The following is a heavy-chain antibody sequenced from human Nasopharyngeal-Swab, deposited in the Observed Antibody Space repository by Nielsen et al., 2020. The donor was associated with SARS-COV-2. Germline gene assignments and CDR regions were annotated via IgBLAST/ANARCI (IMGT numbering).Heavy chain of an antibody. V-gene: IGHV4-34*01. CDR3: ARGFHIRYCSSTSCLYYYYYGMDV. CDR1: GGSFSGYY. Sequence: GSLRLSCAVYGGSFSGYYWSWIRQPPGKGLEWLGEINHSGSTNYNPSLKSRVTISVDTSKNQFSLKLSSVTAADTAVYYCARGFHIRYCSSTSCLYYYYYGMDVWGQGTTVTVSS. D-gene: IGHD2-2*01. J-gene: IGHJ6*02. CDR2: INHSGST.